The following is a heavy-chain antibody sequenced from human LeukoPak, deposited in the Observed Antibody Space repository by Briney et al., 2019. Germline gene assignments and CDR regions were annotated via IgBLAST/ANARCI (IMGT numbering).Heavy chain of an antibody. J-gene: IGHJ4*02. CDR3: TRGHSSTLDY. Sequence: SQTLSLTCAISGDSVSSNSASWSWIRQSPSRGLEWLGRTYYRSKWYNDYAVSVESRITINPDTSKNQFSLQLNSVTPEDTAVYYCTRGHSSTLDYWGQGTLVTVSS. CDR1: GDSVSSNSAS. D-gene: IGHD6-13*01. CDR2: TYYRSKWYN. V-gene: IGHV6-1*01.